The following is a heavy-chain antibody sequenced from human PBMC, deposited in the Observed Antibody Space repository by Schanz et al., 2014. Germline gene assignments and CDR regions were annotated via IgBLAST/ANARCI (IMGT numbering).Heavy chain of an antibody. V-gene: IGHV3-7*01. CDR2: IKGDSSEK. J-gene: IGHJ4*02. CDR1: GFTFSDHW. Sequence: VQLVESGGALVQPGGSLRLSCSASGFTFSDHWMSWVRQPPGKGLEWVANIKGDSSEKNYVDSVKGRFTISRDNAKNSLYLQMNSLTADDTAVYYCARDKGGYYPFDYWGRGTLVTVSS. D-gene: IGHD3-3*01. CDR3: ARDKGGYYPFDY.